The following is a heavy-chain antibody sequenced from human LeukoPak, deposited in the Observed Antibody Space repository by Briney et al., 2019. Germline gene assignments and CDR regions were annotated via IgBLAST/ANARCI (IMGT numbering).Heavy chain of an antibody. Sequence: GGSLRLSCAASGFSFSDFCMSWVRQAPGKGLEWVAFINHPGTEKYYVDSVEGRFTISRDNAKNSLYLQMDSLRAEDTAIYYCTRDWLDASLDYWGQGVLVTVSS. CDR2: INHPGTEK. CDR3: TRDWLDASLDY. J-gene: IGHJ4*02. V-gene: IGHV3-7*01. CDR1: GFSFSDFC. D-gene: IGHD6-19*01.